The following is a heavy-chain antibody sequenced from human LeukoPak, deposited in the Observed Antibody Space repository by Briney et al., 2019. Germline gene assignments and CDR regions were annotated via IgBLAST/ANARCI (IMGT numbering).Heavy chain of an antibody. J-gene: IGHJ4*02. CDR1: GFTFDDYG. Sequence: GGSLRLSCAASGFTFDDYGMSWVRQAPGKGLEWVSGINWNGGSTGYADSVKGRFTISRDNAKNSLYLQMNSLRAGETALYYCARERTYYYDSNPDYFDYWGQGTLVTVSS. D-gene: IGHD3-22*01. CDR2: INWNGGST. V-gene: IGHV3-20*04. CDR3: ARERTYYYDSNPDYFDY.